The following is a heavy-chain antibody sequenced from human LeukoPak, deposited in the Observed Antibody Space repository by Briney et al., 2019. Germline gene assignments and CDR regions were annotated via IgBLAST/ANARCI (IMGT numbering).Heavy chain of an antibody. CDR1: GYSFTSYW. CDR2: IDPSDSYT. D-gene: IGHD2-15*01. Sequence: GESLKISCKGSGYSFTSYWISWVRQMPGKGLEWRGRIDPSDSYTSSSPSFQGHVTISADKSISTAYLQWSSLKASDTAMYYCARHVASPGNNWFDPWGQGTLVTVSS. CDR3: ARHVASPGNNWFDP. J-gene: IGHJ5*02. V-gene: IGHV5-10-1*01.